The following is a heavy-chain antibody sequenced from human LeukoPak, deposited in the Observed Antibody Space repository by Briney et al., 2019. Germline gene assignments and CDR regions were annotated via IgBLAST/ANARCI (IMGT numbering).Heavy chain of an antibody. J-gene: IGHJ4*02. V-gene: IGHV4-59*01. CDR2: TYYSGNT. Sequence: SETLSLTCTVSGGSISSYYWSWTRQPPGKGLEWIGNTYYSGNTNYNPSLQSRVTISVDTSKNQFSLRLSSVTAADTAVYYCARDLEGSNTYWGQGTLVTVSS. CDR3: ARDLEGSNTY. CDR1: GGSISSYY. D-gene: IGHD3-10*01.